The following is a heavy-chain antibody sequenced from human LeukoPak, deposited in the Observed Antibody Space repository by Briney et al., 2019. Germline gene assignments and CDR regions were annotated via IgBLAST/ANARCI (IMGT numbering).Heavy chain of an antibody. V-gene: IGHV1-46*01. CDR2: INPSGGST. Sequence: ASVKVSCKASGYTFTSYYMHWVRQAPGQGLEWMGIINPSGGSTSYAQKSQGRVTMTRDTSTSTVYMELSSLRSEDTAVYYCARGMNNYGGNSGAFDIWGQGTMVTVSS. J-gene: IGHJ3*02. CDR3: ARGMNNYGGNSGAFDI. CDR1: GYTFTSYY. D-gene: IGHD4-23*01.